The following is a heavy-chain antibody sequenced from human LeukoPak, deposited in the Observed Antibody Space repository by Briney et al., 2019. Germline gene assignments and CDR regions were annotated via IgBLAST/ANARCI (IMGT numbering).Heavy chain of an antibody. CDR2: ISEGGNYI. J-gene: IGHJ5*02. D-gene: IGHD3-10*01. V-gene: IGHV3-NL1*01. Sequence: GGSLRLSCTASGFTFSSYGMNWIRQAPGKGLEWVSGISEGGNYINYAASVKGRFTISRDNSKNTLYLQMNSLRAEDTAVYYCAKDTTITMVRPLFDPWGQGTLVTVSS. CDR1: GFTFSSYG. CDR3: AKDTTITMVRPLFDP.